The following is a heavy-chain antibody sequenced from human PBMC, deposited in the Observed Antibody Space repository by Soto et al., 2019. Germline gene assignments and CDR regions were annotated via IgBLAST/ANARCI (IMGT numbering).Heavy chain of an antibody. D-gene: IGHD3-16*01. Sequence: PSETLSLTCAVSGGSISSGGYSWSWIRQPPGQGLEWIGYIYHSGSTYYNPSLKSRVTISVDRSKNQFSLKLSSVTAADTAVYYCARGKMGQMGAPNWFDPWGQGTLVTVSS. CDR3: ARGKMGQMGAPNWFDP. J-gene: IGHJ5*02. V-gene: IGHV4-30-2*01. CDR2: IYHSGST. CDR1: GGSISSGGYS.